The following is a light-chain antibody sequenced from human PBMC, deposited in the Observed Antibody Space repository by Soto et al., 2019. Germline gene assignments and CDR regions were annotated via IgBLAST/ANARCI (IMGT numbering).Light chain of an antibody. CDR1: SSNIGSNT. V-gene: IGLV1-44*01. CDR3: AAWDDSLNGPV. J-gene: IGLJ2*01. Sequence: QSVLTQPPSASATPGQRVTISCSGSSSNIGSNTVNWYQQLPGRAPKLLIYSNNQRPSGVPDRFSGSKSGTSASLAISGLQSQDEADYYCAAWDDSLNGPVFGGGTKLTVL. CDR2: SNN.